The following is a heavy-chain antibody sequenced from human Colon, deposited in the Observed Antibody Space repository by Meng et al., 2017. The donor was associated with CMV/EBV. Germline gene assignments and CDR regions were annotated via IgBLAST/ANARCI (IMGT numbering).Heavy chain of an antibody. J-gene: IGHJ5*02. Sequence: VPGLVKPAGALVLISGDSCGFTSDYYWRWMGQAAAEGVEWVGRLSVSRATNYSPSFRSPSTMSVDMSNYQFSVKLTSRTAADSAVYYCVRAVGLKNGGWYGWVDRWGQGTLVTVSS. CDR3: VRAVGLKNGGWYGWVDR. CDR2: LSVSRAT. V-gene: IGHV4-4*07. CDR1: CGFTSDYY. D-gene: IGHD6-19*01.